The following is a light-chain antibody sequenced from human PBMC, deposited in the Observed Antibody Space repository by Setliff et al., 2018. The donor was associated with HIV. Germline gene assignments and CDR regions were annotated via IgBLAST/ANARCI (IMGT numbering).Light chain of an antibody. Sequence: QSALTQPASVSGSPGQSVTISCTGTSSDVGAYNFVSWYQQHPGRATNLMIYDVINRTSGVSIRFSGSKSGNAASLTISGLQAEDAAYYYCSSYTTRRQFVFGSGTKVTVL. CDR2: DVI. J-gene: IGLJ1*01. CDR1: SSDVGAYNF. CDR3: SSYTTRRQFV. V-gene: IGLV2-14*03.